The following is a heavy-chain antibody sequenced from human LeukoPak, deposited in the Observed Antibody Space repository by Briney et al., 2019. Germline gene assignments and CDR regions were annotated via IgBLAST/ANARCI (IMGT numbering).Heavy chain of an antibody. D-gene: IGHD4-23*01. V-gene: IGHV4-61*02. CDR3: ARTGTASRWYWYYYTDV. J-gene: IGHJ6*03. CDR1: GGSISSGSYY. CDR2: IYTSGST. Sequence: SQTLSLTCTVSGGSISSGSYYWSWIRQPAGKGLEWIGRIYTSGSTNYNPSLKSRVTISVDTSKNQFSLKLSSVTAADTAVYYCARTGTASRWYWYYYTDVWGKGTTVTVSS.